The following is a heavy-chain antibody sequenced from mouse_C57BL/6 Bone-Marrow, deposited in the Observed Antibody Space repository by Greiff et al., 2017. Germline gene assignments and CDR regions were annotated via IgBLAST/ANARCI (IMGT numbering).Heavy chain of an antibody. CDR2: INPSSGYT. Sequence: VQLQQSGAELAKPGASVTLSCKASGYTFTSYWMHWVKQRPGQGLEWIGYINPSSGYTKYNQKFKDKATLTADKSSGTAYMQLSRLTYEDSAVYYWARGHYYGVSYVTWFAYWGQGTLVTVSA. D-gene: IGHD1-1*01. CDR1: GYTFTSYW. J-gene: IGHJ3*01. CDR3: ARGHYYGVSYVTWFAY. V-gene: IGHV1-7*01.